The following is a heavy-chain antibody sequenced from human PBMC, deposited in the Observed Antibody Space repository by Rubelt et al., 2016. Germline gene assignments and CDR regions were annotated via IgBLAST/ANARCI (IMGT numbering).Heavy chain of an antibody. D-gene: IGHD2-15*01. CDR2: IWYDGSNK. CDR3: ARPIAGPHPDYYYGMDV. V-gene: IGHV3-33*01. Sequence: GFTFSSYGVHWVRQAPGKGLEWVAVIWYDGSNKYYADSVKGRFTISRDNSKNTLYLQMNSLRAEDTAVYYCARPIAGPHPDYYYGMDVWGQGTTVTVSS. J-gene: IGHJ6*02. CDR1: GFTFSSYG.